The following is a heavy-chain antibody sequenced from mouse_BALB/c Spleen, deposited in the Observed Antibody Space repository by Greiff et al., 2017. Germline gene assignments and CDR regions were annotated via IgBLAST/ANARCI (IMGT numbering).Heavy chain of an antibody. J-gene: IGHJ1*01. V-gene: IGHV1S56*01. CDR2: IYPGDGST. CDR1: GYTFTSYY. CDR3: ARANDCDWYFDV. Sequence: VQLQQSGPELVKPGASVKMSCKASGYTFTSYYIHWVKQRPGQGLEWIGWIYPGDGSTKYNEKFKGKTTLTADKSSSTAYMLLSSLTSEDSAIYFCARANDCDWYFDVWGAGTTVTVSS. D-gene: IGHD2-4*01.